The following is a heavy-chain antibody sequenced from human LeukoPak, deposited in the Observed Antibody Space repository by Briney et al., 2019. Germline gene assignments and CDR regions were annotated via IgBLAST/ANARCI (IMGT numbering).Heavy chain of an antibody. CDR2: MNPNNGNT. J-gene: IGHJ4*02. CDR3: ARGFLDYDSSDYAFSYY. D-gene: IGHD3-22*01. V-gene: IGHV1-8*01. Sequence: ASVKVSCKASGYTFTSYDITWVRQASGEGLEWMGWMNPNNGNTGYAQRFQGRVTLTRDTSISTAYMELSSLRSEDTAVYYCARGFLDYDSSDYAFSYYWGQGTQVTVSS. CDR1: GYTFTSYD.